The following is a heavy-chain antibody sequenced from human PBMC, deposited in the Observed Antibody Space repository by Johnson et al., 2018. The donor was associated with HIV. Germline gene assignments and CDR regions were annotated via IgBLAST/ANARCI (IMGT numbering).Heavy chain of an antibody. CDR2: IDWNGGTK. V-gene: IGHV3-NL1*01. CDR1: GFTFSSYW. D-gene: IGHD3-10*01. Sequence: QVQLVESGGGLVQPGGSLRLSCAASGFTFSSYWMSWVRQAPGKGLEWVSGIDWNGGTKYYADSVKGRFTISRDNSKNTLYLQMNSLRAEDTAVYYCAKEDYYGSGSYDAFDIWGQGTMVTVSS. J-gene: IGHJ3*02. CDR3: AKEDYYGSGSYDAFDI.